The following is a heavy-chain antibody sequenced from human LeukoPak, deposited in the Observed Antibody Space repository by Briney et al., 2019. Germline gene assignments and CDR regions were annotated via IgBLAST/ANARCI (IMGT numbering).Heavy chain of an antibody. V-gene: IGHV4-59*01. CDR2: IYYSGST. CDR3: ARELSGDYGNRFDP. J-gene: IGHJ5*02. Sequence: SETLSLTCTVSGGSISSYYWSWIRQPPGKGLEWIGYIYYSGSTNYNPSLKSRVTISVDTSKNQFSLKLSSVTAADTAVYYCARELSGDYGNRFDPWGQGTLVTVSS. CDR1: GGSISSYY. D-gene: IGHD2-21*02.